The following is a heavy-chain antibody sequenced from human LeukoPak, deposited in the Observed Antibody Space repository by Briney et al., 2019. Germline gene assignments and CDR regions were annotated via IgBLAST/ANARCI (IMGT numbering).Heavy chain of an antibody. CDR3: ARARAIETYYDVWSCSIYAFDI. D-gene: IGHD3-3*01. V-gene: IGHV4-59*01. CDR2: IYYSGNA. CDR1: GGSISSYY. Sequence: SSETLSLTCTVSGGSISSYYWSWIRQPPGKGLEWIGYIYYSGNANYNPSLKSRVIISVDTYKNHFSLKLSSVTPADTAVYYCARARAIETYYDVWSCSIYAFDIGGQGTMVTVSS. J-gene: IGHJ3*02.